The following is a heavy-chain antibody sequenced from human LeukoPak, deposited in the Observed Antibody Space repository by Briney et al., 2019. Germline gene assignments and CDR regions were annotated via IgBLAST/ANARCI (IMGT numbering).Heavy chain of an antibody. CDR2: ISASGGNT. V-gene: IGHV3-23*01. CDR1: GFTFSTYW. CDR3: AKDPKYFDY. Sequence: PGGSLRLSCAASGFTFSTYWMSWVRQAPGKGLEWVSVISASGGNTYYADSVKGRFTISRDNSKNILYLQMSSLTAEDTAIYFCAKDPKYFDYWGQGTLVTVSS. J-gene: IGHJ4*02.